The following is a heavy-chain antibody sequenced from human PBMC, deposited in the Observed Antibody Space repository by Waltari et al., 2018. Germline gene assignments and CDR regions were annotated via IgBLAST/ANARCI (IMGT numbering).Heavy chain of an antibody. J-gene: IGHJ4*02. D-gene: IGHD2-21*01. Sequence: QVQLQRWGTRLLKPSETLSLTCAVYGESFSGYYWGWIRQPPGKGLEWIGDINDDGDTNYNPSLESRLTLSVDTSKNQFSLKLNAVSAADTAMYYCMRAPAYKGYFDYWGQGILVTVSS. CDR3: MRAPAYKGYFDY. V-gene: IGHV4-34*01. CDR1: GESFSGYY. CDR2: INDDGDT.